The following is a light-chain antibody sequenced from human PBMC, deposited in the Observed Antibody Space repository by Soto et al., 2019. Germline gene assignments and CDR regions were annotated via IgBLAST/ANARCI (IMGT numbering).Light chain of an antibody. J-gene: IGKJ1*01. CDR1: QSVSSN. CDR3: QQYNNWPPRT. CDR2: GAS. V-gene: IGKV3-15*01. Sequence: EIVMTQSPATLSVSPGERATLSCRASQSVSSNLAWYQQKPGQAPRLLIYGASTRATGIPARFSGSGSGTELTLTISSLQSEGFAVYYCQQYNNWPPRTFGQGTKVEIK.